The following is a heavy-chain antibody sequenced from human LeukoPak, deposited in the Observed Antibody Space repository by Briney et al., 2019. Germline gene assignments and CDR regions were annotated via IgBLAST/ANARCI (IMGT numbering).Heavy chain of an antibody. J-gene: IGHJ3*02. D-gene: IGHD4-17*01. CDR1: GGSISSYY. Sequence: SETLSLTCTVSGGSISSYYWSWIRQPAGKGLEWIGRIYTSGSTNYNPSLKSRVTMSVDTSKNQFSLKLSSVTAADTAVYYCARDYGDYEFGAFDIWGQGTMVTVSP. CDR2: IYTSGST. V-gene: IGHV4-4*07. CDR3: ARDYGDYEFGAFDI.